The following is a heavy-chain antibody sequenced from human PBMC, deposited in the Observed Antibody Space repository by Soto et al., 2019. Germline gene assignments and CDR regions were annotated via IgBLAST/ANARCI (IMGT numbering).Heavy chain of an antibody. V-gene: IGHV3-23*01. Sequence: EVQLLESGGGLVQPGGSLRLSCGGSGFTFISYAMNWVRQAPGKGLEWVSAVSGGGETTFYADSVKGRFTISRDNSKNTVTPQIDSLGVDETAVYYCARKVPGSTSRPIYRDFDLWGRGTLVTVSS. D-gene: IGHD3-10*01. CDR3: ARKVPGSTSRPIYRDFDL. CDR1: GFTFISYA. CDR2: VSGGGETT. J-gene: IGHJ2*01.